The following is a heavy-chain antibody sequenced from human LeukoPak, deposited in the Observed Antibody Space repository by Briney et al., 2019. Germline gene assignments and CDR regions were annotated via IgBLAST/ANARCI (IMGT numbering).Heavy chain of an antibody. CDR3: ARGWSSVSYYFQY. CDR2: LRGDGET. J-gene: IGHJ4*02. CDR1: GFSFSNYA. V-gene: IGHV3-23*01. D-gene: IGHD6-13*01. Sequence: GGSLRLSCAASGFSFSNYAMSWVRQAPARGPEWVSSLRGDGETYYADSVKGRFTISRDGSQNTLYLQMNSLRAEDAAVYFCARGWSSVSYYFQYWGQGTLVTVSS.